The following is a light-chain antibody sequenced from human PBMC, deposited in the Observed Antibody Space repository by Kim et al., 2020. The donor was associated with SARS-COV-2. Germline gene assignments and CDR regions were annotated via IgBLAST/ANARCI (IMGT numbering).Light chain of an antibody. Sequence: PSPGPGPHSHVSPKPYVSWYQQPPGKAPKLLIYDVTKRPSGVPDRFSGSKSGNTASLTVSGLQADDEADYYCSSYAGNSNFCVFGGGTKVTVL. CDR2: DVT. CDR3: SSYAGNSNFCV. CDR1: HSHVSPKPY. J-gene: IGLJ1*01. V-gene: IGLV2-8*01.